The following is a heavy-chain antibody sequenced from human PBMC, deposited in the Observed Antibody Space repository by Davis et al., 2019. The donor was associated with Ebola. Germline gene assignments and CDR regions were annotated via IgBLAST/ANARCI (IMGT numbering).Heavy chain of an antibody. J-gene: IGHJ4*02. CDR3: ARDGSTSDQKSGELDY. CDR1: RYILSGYY. CDR2: INPNSGGT. D-gene: IGHD7-27*01. Sequence: SVTVSRMTPRYILSGYYMHWVRQAPGQGLEWMGWINPNSGGTNYAQKFQGRVTMTRDTSITTAYMELSRLRSDDTAVYYCARDGSTSDQKSGELDYWGQGPLVTVSS. V-gene: IGHV1-2*02.